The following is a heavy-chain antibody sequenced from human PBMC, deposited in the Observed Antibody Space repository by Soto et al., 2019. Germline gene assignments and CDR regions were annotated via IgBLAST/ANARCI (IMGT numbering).Heavy chain of an antibody. D-gene: IGHD3-3*01. V-gene: IGHV3-74*01. CDR3: AKAGAGVGNFDY. CDR1: GFTFSTNL. Sequence: EVQLVEAGGGVVQPGGSLRLSCAASGFTFSTNLMHWVRQAPGKGLVWVSRINSDGTNAAYADSVQGRFTISRDNAKNTLYLQMNSLTGEATAVYYCAKAGAGVGNFDYWGQGTLVTVSS. J-gene: IGHJ4*02. CDR2: INSDGTNA.